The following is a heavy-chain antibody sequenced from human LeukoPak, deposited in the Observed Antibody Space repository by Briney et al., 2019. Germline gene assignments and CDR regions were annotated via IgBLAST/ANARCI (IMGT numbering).Heavy chain of an antibody. CDR1: GFTFSDHY. V-gene: IGHV3-72*01. D-gene: IGHD1-26*01. Sequence: PGGSLRLSCAASGFTFSDHYMDWVRQAPGKGLEWVGRTKNKANSYTTENAASVKGRFTISRDESKNSLYLQMNSLKTEDTAVYYCARWDSGSCSDWGQGTLVTVSS. J-gene: IGHJ4*02. CDR3: ARWDSGSCSD. CDR2: TKNKANSYTT.